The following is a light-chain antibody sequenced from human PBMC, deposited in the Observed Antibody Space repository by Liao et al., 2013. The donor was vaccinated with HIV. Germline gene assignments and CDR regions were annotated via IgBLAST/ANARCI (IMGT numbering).Light chain of an antibody. J-gene: IGLJ3*02. Sequence: SYELTQPPSVSVAPERRPGLPVGEDYIGTKSSTLVPAAARPGPSCWSSIMIATGPQGSLERFSGSSSGTTVTLTISGVQAEDEADYYCQSADSSGTCPVFGGGTKLTVL. CDR1: IGTKS. CDR2: MIA. V-gene: IGLV3-25*03. CDR3: QSADSSGTCPV.